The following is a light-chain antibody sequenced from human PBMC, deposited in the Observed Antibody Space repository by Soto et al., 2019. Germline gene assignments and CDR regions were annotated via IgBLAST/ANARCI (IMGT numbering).Light chain of an antibody. CDR1: QGISSW. CDR3: QQDNSFPLT. J-gene: IGKJ4*01. CDR2: TGS. Sequence: DIQITQSPSSVSASVGDRISITSRASQGISSWLAWYQQTPGKAPKLLIYTGSSLPSGVPSRFSGTGSGTDFTLTISSLQPEDVATYYCQQDNSFPLTFGGGTKVEIK. V-gene: IGKV1-12*01.